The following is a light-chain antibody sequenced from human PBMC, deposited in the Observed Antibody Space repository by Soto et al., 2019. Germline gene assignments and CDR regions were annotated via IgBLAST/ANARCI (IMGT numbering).Light chain of an antibody. Sequence: DVVMTQSPLSLPVTLGQPASISCRSSRSLMYSDGISYLSWFQQRPGQSPRRLIYKVSNRDSWVPARFSGSVSGTDFTLQISRVEADDVGVYFCMQSTHWPAGTIGQGTKLEIK. V-gene: IGKV2-30*01. J-gene: IGKJ2*01. CDR3: MQSTHWPAGT. CDR1: RSLMYSDGISY. CDR2: KVS.